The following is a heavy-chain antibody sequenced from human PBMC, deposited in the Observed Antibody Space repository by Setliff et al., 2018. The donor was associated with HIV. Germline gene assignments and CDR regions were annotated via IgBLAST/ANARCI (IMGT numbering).Heavy chain of an antibody. CDR2: IYYSGST. V-gene: IGHV4-39*01. D-gene: IGHD3-22*01. CDR1: GGSISNSRYY. CDR3: ASRIYYYDESRVLREEGFVP. Sequence: PSETLSLTCTVSGGSISNSRYYWSWIRQPPGKGLEWIGSIYYSGSTYYNPSLKSRVTISVDTSKNQFSLKLTSVTAADTAMYYCASRIYYYDESRVLREEGFVPWGQGTLVTVSS. J-gene: IGHJ5*02.